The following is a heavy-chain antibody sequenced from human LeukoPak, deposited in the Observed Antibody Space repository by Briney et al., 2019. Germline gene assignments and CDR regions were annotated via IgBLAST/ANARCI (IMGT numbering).Heavy chain of an antibody. J-gene: IGHJ4*02. CDR1: GFTFSSYA. CDR2: ISGSGGST. D-gene: IGHD3-22*01. CDR3: ATKADYYDSSGYQYYFDY. Sequence: GGSLRLSCAASGFTFSSYAMSWVRQAPGKGLEWVSAISGSGGSTYYADSVKGRFTISGDNSKNTLYLQMNSLRAEDTAVYYCATKADYYDSSGYQYYFDYWGQGTLVTVSS. V-gene: IGHV3-23*01.